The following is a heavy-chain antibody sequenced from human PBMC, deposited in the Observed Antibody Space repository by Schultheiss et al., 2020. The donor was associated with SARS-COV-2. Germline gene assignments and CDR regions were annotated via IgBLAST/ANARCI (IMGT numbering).Heavy chain of an antibody. CDR2: IWYDGSNK. Sequence: GGSLRLSCAASGFTFSSYAMHWVRQAPGKGLEWVAVIWYDGSNKYYADSVKGRFTISRDNSKNTLYLQMNSLRAEDTAVYYCARDRTIIVLMVYAAYWGQGTLVTVSS. V-gene: IGHV3-30*07. J-gene: IGHJ4*02. CDR3: ARDRTIIVLMVYAAY. CDR1: GFTFSSYA. D-gene: IGHD2-8*01.